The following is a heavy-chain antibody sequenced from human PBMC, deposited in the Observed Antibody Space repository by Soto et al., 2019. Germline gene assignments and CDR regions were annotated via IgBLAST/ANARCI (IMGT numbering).Heavy chain of an antibody. CDR2: INPSDEST. J-gene: IGHJ6*02. D-gene: IGHD2-21*02. Sequence: QVQLVQSGAAVKKPGASMKISCKASGYTFTTYFIHWMRQAPGQGLEWMGIINPSDESTNYAQKFQGRVTLARDKSTTTVNMELTGLRSDDTAVYYCARAADIVMVAALENYYYGMDVWGQGTTVTVSS. V-gene: IGHV1-46*01. CDR3: ARAADIVMVAALENYYYGMDV. CDR1: GYTFTTYF.